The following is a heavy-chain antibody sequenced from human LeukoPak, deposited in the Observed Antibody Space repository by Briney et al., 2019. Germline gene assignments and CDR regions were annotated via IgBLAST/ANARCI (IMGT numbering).Heavy chain of an antibody. Sequence: MPSETLSLTCTVSGGSITGYYWTWIRQPPGKGLEWIGYISDSGSTNYNPSLKSRVTMSVDSSNTEFSLRLNSVTAADTAVYCCARVFRGAVTSNWFDPWGQGTLVTVSS. CDR3: ARVFRGAVTSNWFDP. CDR1: GGSITGYY. V-gene: IGHV4-59*01. CDR2: ISDSGST. J-gene: IGHJ5*02. D-gene: IGHD4-17*01.